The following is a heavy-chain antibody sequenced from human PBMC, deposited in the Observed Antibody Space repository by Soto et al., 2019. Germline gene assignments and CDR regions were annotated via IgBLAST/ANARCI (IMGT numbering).Heavy chain of an antibody. CDR3: AKAYYDSSGYQGDAFDI. CDR1: GFTFSSYA. J-gene: IGHJ3*02. Sequence: GVALRLSCAASGFTFSSYAMSWVRQAPGKGLEWVSAISGSGGSTYYADSVKGRFTISRDNSKNTLYLQMNSLRAEDTVVYYCAKAYYDSSGYQGDAFDIWGQGTMVTVSS. CDR2: ISGSGGST. D-gene: IGHD3-22*01. V-gene: IGHV3-23*01.